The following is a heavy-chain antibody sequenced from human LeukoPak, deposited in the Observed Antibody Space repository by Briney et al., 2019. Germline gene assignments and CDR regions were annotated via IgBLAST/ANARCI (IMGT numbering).Heavy chain of an antibody. CDR1: GFTFSSYS. J-gene: IGHJ4*02. V-gene: IGHV3-48*02. CDR2: ISSGSSTI. D-gene: IGHD3-10*01. Sequence: GGSLRLSCAASGFTFSSYSMNWVRQAPGKGLEWVSYISSGSSTIYYADSVKGRFTISRDNAKNSLYLQMNSLRDEDTAVYYCARDSSDVRDDYGDFWGQGTLVTVSS. CDR3: ARDSSDVRDDYGDF.